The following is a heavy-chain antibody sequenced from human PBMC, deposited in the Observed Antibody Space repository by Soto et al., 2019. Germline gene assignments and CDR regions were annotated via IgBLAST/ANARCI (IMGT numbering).Heavy chain of an antibody. D-gene: IGHD1-1*01. V-gene: IGHV4-59*01. J-gene: IGHJ1*01. CDR1: GGSISSYY. Sequence: SETLSLTCTVSGGSISSYYWIWIRQPPGKGLEWIGYIYYSGSTNYNPSLKSRVTISVDTSKNQFSLKLSSVTAADTAVYYCARSGHNFAEYFPHWGQGTLVTVSS. CDR2: IYYSGST. CDR3: ARSGHNFAEYFPH.